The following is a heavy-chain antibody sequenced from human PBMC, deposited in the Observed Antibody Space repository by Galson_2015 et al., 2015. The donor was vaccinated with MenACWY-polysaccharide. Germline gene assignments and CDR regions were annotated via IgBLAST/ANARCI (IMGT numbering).Heavy chain of an antibody. CDR2: ISGNGAIT. J-gene: IGHJ3*01. CDR3: AESSGTYDVFNF. Sequence: SLRLSCAASGFTFSSYAMAWVRQAPGKGLEWVTVISGNGAITYYADSVKGRFTISRDNSKNTLFLQMNSLRTEDTAVYYCAESSGTYDVFNFWGRGTVVTVSS. D-gene: IGHD6-19*01. CDR1: GFTFSSYA. V-gene: IGHV3-23*01.